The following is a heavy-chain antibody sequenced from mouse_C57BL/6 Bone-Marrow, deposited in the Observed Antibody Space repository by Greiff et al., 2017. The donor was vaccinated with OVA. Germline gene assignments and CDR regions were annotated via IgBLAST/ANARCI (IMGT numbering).Heavy chain of an antibody. V-gene: IGHV1-18*01. Sequence: VQLQQSGPELVKPGASVKIPCKASGYTFTDYNMDWVKQSHGKSLEWIGDINPNNGGTIYNQKFKGKATLTVDKSSSTAYMELRSLTSEDTAVYYCARDDTRRGFAYWGQGTLVTVSA. CDR3: ARDDTRRGFAY. CDR2: INPNNGGT. D-gene: IGHD2-12*01. CDR1: GYTFTDYN. J-gene: IGHJ3*01.